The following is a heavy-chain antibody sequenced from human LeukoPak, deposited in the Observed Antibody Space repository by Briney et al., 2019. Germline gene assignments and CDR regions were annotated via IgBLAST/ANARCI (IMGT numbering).Heavy chain of an antibody. CDR3: ARDRDMVLPPAGLDV. D-gene: IGHD2-8*01. CDR2: ISSSSTYI. J-gene: IGHJ6*04. CDR1: GFTFSSYA. V-gene: IGHV3-21*01. Sequence: PGGSLRLSCAASGFTFSSYAMSWVRQAPGKGLEWVSFISSSSTYIYYADSVKGRFTISRDNAKNSLYLQMNSLRAEDTAVYYCARDRDMVLPPAGLDVWGRGATVTVSS.